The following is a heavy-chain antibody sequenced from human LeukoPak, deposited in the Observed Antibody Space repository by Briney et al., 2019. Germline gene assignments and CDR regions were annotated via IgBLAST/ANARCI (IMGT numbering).Heavy chain of an antibody. CDR1: GFPFSTYW. J-gene: IGHJ4*02. CDR2: IKQDGSEE. Sequence: GGSLRLSCAASGFPFSTYWMSWVRQAPGKGLEWVANIKQDGSEENYVDSVKGRFTISRDNAKNSLYLQMNSLRAEDTAVYYCARGLLAAPGIDYWGPGALVTVSS. V-gene: IGHV3-7*04. CDR3: ARGLLAAPGIDY. D-gene: IGHD6-13*01.